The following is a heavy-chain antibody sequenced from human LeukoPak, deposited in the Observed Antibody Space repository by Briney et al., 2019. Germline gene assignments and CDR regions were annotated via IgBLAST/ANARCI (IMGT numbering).Heavy chain of an antibody. CDR3: ARDAAVAGIDY. CDR1: GFTFSSYS. CDR2: INWNGGST. V-gene: IGHV3-20*04. J-gene: IGHJ4*02. D-gene: IGHD6-19*01. Sequence: PGGSLRLSCAASGFTFSSYSMNWVRQAPGKGLEWVSGINWNGGSTGYADSVKGRFTISRDNAKNSLYLQMNSLRAEDTAVYYCARDAAVAGIDYWGQGTLVTVSS.